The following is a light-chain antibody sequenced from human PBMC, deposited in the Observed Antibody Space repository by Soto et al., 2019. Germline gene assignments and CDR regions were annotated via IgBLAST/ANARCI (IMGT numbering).Light chain of an antibody. V-gene: IGLV1-40*01. J-gene: IGLJ1*01. CDR1: SSNIGAGYD. CDR2: GNN. CDR3: QSYDSSLSGSYV. Sequence: QSVRTQPPSVSGAPGQRVTISCTGSSSNIGAGYDVHWYQRLPGTAPKVLIYGNNNRPSGVPDRFSGSKSGTSASLAITGLQAEDEADYYCQSYDSSLSGSYVFGTGTKLTVL.